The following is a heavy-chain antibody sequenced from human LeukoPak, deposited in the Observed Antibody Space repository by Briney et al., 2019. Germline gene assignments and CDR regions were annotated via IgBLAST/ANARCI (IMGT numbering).Heavy chain of an antibody. V-gene: IGHV3-23*01. CDR2: ISDSGGIT. CDR1: GFTFSSYP. CDR3: ARDHTPGIAVAGIGY. D-gene: IGHD6-19*01. Sequence: PGGSLRLSCAASGFTFSSYPMTWVRQAPGKGPEWVSFISDSGGITYYADSVKGRFTISRDNSKNTLYLQMNSLRAEDTAVYYCARDHTPGIAVAGIGYWGQGTLVTVSS. J-gene: IGHJ4*02.